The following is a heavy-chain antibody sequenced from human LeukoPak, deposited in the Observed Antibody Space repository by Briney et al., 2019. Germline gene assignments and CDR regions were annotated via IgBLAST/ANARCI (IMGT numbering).Heavy chain of an antibody. CDR1: GYTLTELS. CDR3: ATVVDTAMVPMFDY. Sequence: ASVKVSCKVSGYTLTELSMHWVRQAPGKGLEWMGGFDPEDGETIYAQKFQGRVTMTEDTSTGTAYMELSSLRSEDTAVYYCATVVDTAMVPMFDYWGQGTLVTVSS. CDR2: FDPEDGET. V-gene: IGHV1-24*01. J-gene: IGHJ4*02. D-gene: IGHD5-18*01.